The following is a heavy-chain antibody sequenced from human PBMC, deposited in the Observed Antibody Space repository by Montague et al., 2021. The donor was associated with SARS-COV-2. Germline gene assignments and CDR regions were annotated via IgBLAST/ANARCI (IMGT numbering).Heavy chain of an antibody. CDR1: GGSISPYY. D-gene: IGHD3-3*01. J-gene: IGHJ6*02. CDR3: ARWGEYYDSPYYYYAMDV. CDR2: TSYSGST. V-gene: IGHV4-59*12. Sequence: SETLSLTCTVSGGSISPYYWSWIRQSPGKGLECIGYTSYSGSTDYNPSLKSRVTISIDTPKNQFSLKLSSVTAADTAVYYCARWGEYYDSPYYYYAMDVWGQGTTVTVSS.